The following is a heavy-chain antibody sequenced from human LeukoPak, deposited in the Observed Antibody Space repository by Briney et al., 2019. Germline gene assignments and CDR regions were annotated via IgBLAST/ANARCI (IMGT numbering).Heavy chain of an antibody. D-gene: IGHD3-22*01. CDR3: SRSSGYYYKQEPFDY. CDR2: IYYSGST. CDR1: GGSISSSSYY. J-gene: IGHJ4*02. Sequence: SETLSLTCTVSGGSISSSSYYWGWIRQPPGKGLEWIGSIYYSGSTYYNPSLKSRVTISVDTSKNQFSLKLSSVTAADTAVYYCSRSSGYYYKQEPFDYWGQGTLVTVSS. V-gene: IGHV4-39*01.